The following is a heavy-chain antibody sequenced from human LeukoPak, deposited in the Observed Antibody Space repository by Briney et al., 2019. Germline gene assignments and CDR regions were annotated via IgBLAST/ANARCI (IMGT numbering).Heavy chain of an antibody. CDR1: GFTFSSYG. V-gene: IGHV3-30*02. Sequence: PGGSLRLSCAASGFTFSSYGMHWIRQAPGKGLEWVALIRSGGSKFYADSVKGRFTISRDNSKNTVFLQMNSLRPEDTAVYYCAKDRDDYGNDWWGQGTLVTVSS. D-gene: IGHD4-17*01. CDR2: IRSGGSK. J-gene: IGHJ4*02. CDR3: AKDRDDYGNDW.